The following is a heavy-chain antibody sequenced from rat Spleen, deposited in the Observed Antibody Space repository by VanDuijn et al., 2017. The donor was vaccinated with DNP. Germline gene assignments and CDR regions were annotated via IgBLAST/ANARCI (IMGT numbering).Heavy chain of an antibody. CDR1: GFTFSNYD. D-gene: IGHD1-1*01. CDR2: ISTSGGST. CDR3: ASDSGDY. Sequence: EVQLVESGGGLVQPGRSLKLSCAASGFTFSNYDMAWVRQAPTKGLEWVASISTSGGSTYYRDSVKGRFTISRDNAKNTLYLQMNSLRSEDTATYYCASDSGDYWGQGVMVTVSS. J-gene: IGHJ2*01. V-gene: IGHV5S13*01.